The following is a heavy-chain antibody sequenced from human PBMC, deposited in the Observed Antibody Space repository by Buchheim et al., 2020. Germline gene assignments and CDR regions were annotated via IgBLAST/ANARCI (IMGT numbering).Heavy chain of an antibody. D-gene: IGHD3-9*01. CDR3: VRDLFEWQLLSPAY. CDR2: INSDGVTT. CDR1: GFTFNFNW. Sequence: EVQLVESGGGVVQPGGSLRLSCAASGFTFNFNWMHWVRQTPEKGLAWVSHINSDGVTTKYADSVRGRFTISSDNARNTLYLQMNSLGAEDTGIYYCVRDLFEWQLLSPAYWGQGTL. V-gene: IGHV3-74*01. J-gene: IGHJ4*02.